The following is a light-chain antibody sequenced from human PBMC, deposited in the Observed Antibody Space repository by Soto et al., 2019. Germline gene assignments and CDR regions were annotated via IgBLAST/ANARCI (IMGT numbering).Light chain of an antibody. CDR3: QHRSNWPS. V-gene: IGKV3-11*01. Sequence: EIVLTQSPATLSLSPGERATLSCRASQSVSSYLAWYQQKPGQAPRLLIYDASNRATGIPARFSGSRSGTDFTLTISSLEPEDFAVYYCQHRSNWPSFGPGTKVDIK. CDR2: DAS. CDR1: QSVSSY. J-gene: IGKJ3*01.